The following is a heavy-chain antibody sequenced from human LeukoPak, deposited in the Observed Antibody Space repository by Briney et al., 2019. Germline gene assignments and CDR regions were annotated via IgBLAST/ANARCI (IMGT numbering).Heavy chain of an antibody. Sequence: ASVKVSCKASGGTFSSYAISWVRQAPGQRLEWMGRIIPIFGTANYAQKFQGRVTITTDESTSTAYMELSSLRSEDTAVYYCAREYGDYGLDYWGQGTLVTVSS. D-gene: IGHD4-17*01. CDR2: IIPIFGTA. CDR3: AREYGDYGLDY. J-gene: IGHJ4*02. CDR1: GGTFSSYA. V-gene: IGHV1-69*05.